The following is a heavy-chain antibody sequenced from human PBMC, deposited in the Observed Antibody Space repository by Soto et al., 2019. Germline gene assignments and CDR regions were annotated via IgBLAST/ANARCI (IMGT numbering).Heavy chain of an antibody. J-gene: IGHJ4*02. Sequence: QVQLVESGGGVVQPGRSLRLSCAASGFTFSSYGMHWVRQAPGKGLEWVAVISYDGSNKYYADSVKGRFTISRDNYKNTLYLQMNSLRLEDTAVYYCAKGDELVPAALAYWGQGTLVTVSS. CDR2: ISYDGSNK. D-gene: IGHD2-2*01. V-gene: IGHV3-30*18. CDR1: GFTFSSYG. CDR3: AKGDELVPAALAY.